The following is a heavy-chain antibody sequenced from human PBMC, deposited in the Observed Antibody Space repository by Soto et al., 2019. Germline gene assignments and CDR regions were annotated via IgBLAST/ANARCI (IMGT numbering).Heavy chain of an antibody. Sequence: QVQLVESGGGVVQPGRSLRLSCAASGFSFSTTGMHWVRQAPGKGLEWVAMISHDGGAVHFADSVKGRFTISRDDSTNTLYLQMKSLRPEDTAVYYCAKDLYSSDWFNFFDSWGQGSLVTVSS. D-gene: IGHD6-19*01. CDR2: ISHDGGAV. CDR1: GFSFSTTG. V-gene: IGHV3-30*18. J-gene: IGHJ5*01. CDR3: AKDLYSSDWFNFFDS.